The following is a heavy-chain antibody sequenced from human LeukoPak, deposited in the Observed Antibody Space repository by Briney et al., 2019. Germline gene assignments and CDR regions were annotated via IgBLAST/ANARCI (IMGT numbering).Heavy chain of an antibody. Sequence: GGSLRLSCAASGFTFSSYAMSWVRQAPGKGLEWVSSLTSDGGSTEYADSVKGRFTISRDNSKNTLYLQMNSLRAEDTALYFCAKSLVRWAFDYWGQGALVSVSS. D-gene: IGHD4-23*01. CDR3: AKSLVRWAFDY. V-gene: IGHV3-23*01. CDR2: LTSDGGST. CDR1: GFTFSSYA. J-gene: IGHJ4*02.